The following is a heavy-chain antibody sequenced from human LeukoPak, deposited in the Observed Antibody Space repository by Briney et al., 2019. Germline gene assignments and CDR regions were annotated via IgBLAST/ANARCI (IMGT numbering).Heavy chain of an antibody. J-gene: IGHJ4*02. CDR2: IYYSGST. CDR1: GGSISSYY. Sequence: SETLSLTCTVSGGSISSYYWSWIRQPPGKGLEWIGYIYYSGSTNYNPSLKSRVTISVDTSKNQFSLKLSSVTAADTAVYYCARASRCGGGSCYSPGIAVAGIIYYFDYWGQGTLVTVSS. D-gene: IGHD2-15*01. V-gene: IGHV4-59*01. CDR3: ARASRCGGGSCYSPGIAVAGIIYYFDY.